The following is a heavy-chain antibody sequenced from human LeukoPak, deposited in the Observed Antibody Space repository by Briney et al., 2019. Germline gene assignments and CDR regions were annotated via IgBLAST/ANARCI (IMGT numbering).Heavy chain of an antibody. D-gene: IGHD3-9*01. CDR3: ARVDILTGYYRGFDH. CDR1: GGAVSSGSYY. V-gene: IGHV4-61*01. CDR2: IYYSGST. J-gene: IGHJ4*02. Sequence: SETLSLTCTVSGGAVSSGSYYWSWIRQPPGKGREWIGYIYYSGSTNYNPSLKRRVTISVDTSKNQFSLKLSSVTAADTAVYYCARVDILTGYYRGFDHWGQGTLVTVSS.